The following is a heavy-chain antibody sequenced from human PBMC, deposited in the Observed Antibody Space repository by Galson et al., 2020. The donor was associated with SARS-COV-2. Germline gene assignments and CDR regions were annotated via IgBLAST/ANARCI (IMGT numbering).Heavy chain of an antibody. CDR3: ARDLTVAAQGDY. Sequence: ASVNVSCKASGYTFTRYSMHWVRQAPGQGLEWLGLINPSDGSTTYAQKFQGRVTMTRDTSGTTVYMELSSLRSEDTAAYYCARDLTVAAQGDYWGKGTLVTVSS. V-gene: IGHV1-46*01. D-gene: IGHD6-19*01. J-gene: IGHJ4*02. CDR1: GYTFTRYS. CDR2: INPSDGST.